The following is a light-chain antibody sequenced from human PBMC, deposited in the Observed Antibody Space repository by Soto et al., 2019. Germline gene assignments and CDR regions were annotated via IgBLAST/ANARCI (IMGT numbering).Light chain of an antibody. V-gene: IGKV4-1*01. CDR3: QQYYNIPMYT. Sequence: DIVLTQSPDSLAVSLGERATINCKSSQSVLYSSNNKDYLAWYQQKPGQPPKLLIYWASTRQSGLPDRFSGSGSATDFTLTISSLHAEDVAVYYCQQYYNIPMYTFGQGTKLEIK. J-gene: IGKJ2*01. CDR1: QSVLYSSNNKDY. CDR2: WAS.